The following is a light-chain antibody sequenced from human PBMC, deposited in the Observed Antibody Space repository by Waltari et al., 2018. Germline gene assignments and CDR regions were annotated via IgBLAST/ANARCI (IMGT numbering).Light chain of an antibody. CDR3: QHYVNLPVT. CDR1: QSVSRA. V-gene: IGKV3-20*01. Sequence: EIVLTQSPGTLSLSPGERATLSCRASQSVSRALAWYQQKPGQAPRLLIYGASTRAAGVPDRCSGSGSGTDFSLTISRLDPEDFAVYYCQHYVNLPVTFGQGTKVEI. J-gene: IGKJ1*01. CDR2: GAS.